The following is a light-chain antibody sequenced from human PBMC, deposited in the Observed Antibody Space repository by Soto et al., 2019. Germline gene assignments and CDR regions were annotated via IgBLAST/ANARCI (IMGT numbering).Light chain of an antibody. CDR1: QSLLYSNGYNY. Sequence: DIVLTQSPLSLPVTPGEPASITCRSSQSLLYSNGYNYLDWYLQKPGQSPQLLIYLGSNRASGVPDTFSGSRSGTDFTLKISRVEAEDLWVYYFMQPLLPPWTFGQGPKVEIK. V-gene: IGKV2-28*01. J-gene: IGKJ1*01. CDR2: LGS. CDR3: MQPLLPPWT.